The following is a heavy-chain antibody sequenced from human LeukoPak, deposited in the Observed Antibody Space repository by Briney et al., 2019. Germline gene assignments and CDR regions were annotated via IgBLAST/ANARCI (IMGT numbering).Heavy chain of an antibody. CDR3: AGDFYGSGSYRPAFDY. CDR1: GGVFSDYP. D-gene: IGHD3-10*01. V-gene: IGHV1-69*05. J-gene: IGHJ4*02. Sequence: SVKVSCKTSGGVFSDYPVSRVRLAPGQGLEWMGGIIPVFGTTTYAPKFQGRVSLSIHESAGTAYMELSDLTFEDTAIYYCAGDFYGSGSYRPAFDYWGQGTLVTVSS. CDR2: IIPVFGTT.